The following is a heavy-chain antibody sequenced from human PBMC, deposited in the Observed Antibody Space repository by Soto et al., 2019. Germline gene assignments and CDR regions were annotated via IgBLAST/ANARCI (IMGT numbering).Heavy chain of an antibody. Sequence: LSLTCTVSGGSISSGGYYWSWIRQHPGKGLEWIGYIYYSGSTYYNPSLKSRVTISVDTSKNQFSLKLSSVTAADTAVYYCARGALWFGETYGMDVWGQGTTVTVSS. CDR2: IYYSGST. CDR1: GGSISSGGYY. CDR3: ARGALWFGETYGMDV. D-gene: IGHD3-10*01. V-gene: IGHV4-31*03. J-gene: IGHJ6*02.